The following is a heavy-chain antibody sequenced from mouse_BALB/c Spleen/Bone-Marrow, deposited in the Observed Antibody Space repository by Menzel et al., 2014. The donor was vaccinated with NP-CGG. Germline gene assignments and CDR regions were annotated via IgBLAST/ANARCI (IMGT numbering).Heavy chain of an antibody. J-gene: IGHJ2*01. V-gene: IGHV1-55*01. CDR2: IYPGSDIT. Sequence: QVQLQQSRAELVKPGTSVKMSCKASGYSFTSHWMHWVQQRPGQGLEWIGDIYPGSDITSYIEKFKSKATLTVDPSSSTAYMQLSSLTSEGSAVYYCAQLGQGYWGQGTTLTVSS. CDR3: AQLGQGY. CDR1: GYSFTSHW. D-gene: IGHD4-1*02.